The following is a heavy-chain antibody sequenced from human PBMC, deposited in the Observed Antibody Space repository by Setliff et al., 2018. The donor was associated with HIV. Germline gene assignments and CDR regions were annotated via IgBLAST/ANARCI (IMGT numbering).Heavy chain of an antibody. J-gene: IGHJ4*02. V-gene: IGHV4-4*08. CDR1: GASLSNYY. D-gene: IGHD4-4*01. CDR3: ARWNFMTTVTFDY. CDR2: MYTSGSA. Sequence: SETLSLTCTVSGASLSNYYWSWIRQSPGKGLEWIGYMYTSGSANFNPSLKSRATISLDTSKNQFSLKLSSVTAADTAVYYCARWNFMTTVTFDYWGQGTLVAVSS.